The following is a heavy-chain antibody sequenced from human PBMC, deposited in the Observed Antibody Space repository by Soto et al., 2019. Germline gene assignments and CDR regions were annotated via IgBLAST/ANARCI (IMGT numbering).Heavy chain of an antibody. Sequence: EVQLVETGGGLIQPGGSLRLSCAASGFTVSSNYMSWVRQARGKGLEWVSVIYSGGSTYYADSVKGRFTISRDNSKNTLYLQMNSLRAEDTAVYYCARAQTVRGYDWYFDLWGRGTLVTVSS. CDR1: GFTVSSNY. CDR3: ARAQTVRGYDWYFDL. D-gene: IGHD3-10*01. J-gene: IGHJ2*01. V-gene: IGHV3-53*02. CDR2: IYSGGST.